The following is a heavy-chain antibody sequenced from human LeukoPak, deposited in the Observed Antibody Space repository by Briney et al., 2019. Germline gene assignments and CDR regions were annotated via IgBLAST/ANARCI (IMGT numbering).Heavy chain of an antibody. V-gene: IGHV3-23*01. CDR2: STGSGGTT. D-gene: IGHD3-9*01. Sequence: GGSLRLSCAASGFTFSSYAMTWVRQAPGKGLEWVSASTGSGGTTYYADTVMGRFTISRDNSKNTLYLQMNSLRAEDTAVYYCAKATYYDILTGYYTWGQGTLVTVSS. CDR3: AKATYYDILTGYYT. J-gene: IGHJ5*02. CDR1: GFTFSSYA.